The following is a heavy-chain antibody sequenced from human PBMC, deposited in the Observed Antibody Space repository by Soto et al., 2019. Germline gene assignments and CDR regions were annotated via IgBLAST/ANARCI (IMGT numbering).Heavy chain of an antibody. J-gene: IGHJ6*02. D-gene: IGHD6-19*01. Sequence: ASVKVSCKASGYTFTGYYMHWVRQAPGQGLEWMGWINPNSGGTNYAQKFQGRVTMTRDTSISTAYMELSRLRSDDTAVYYCARDLQVVAVAGSYGMDVCGQGTTVTVSS. CDR1: GYTFTGYY. CDR2: INPNSGGT. V-gene: IGHV1-2*02. CDR3: ARDLQVVAVAGSYGMDV.